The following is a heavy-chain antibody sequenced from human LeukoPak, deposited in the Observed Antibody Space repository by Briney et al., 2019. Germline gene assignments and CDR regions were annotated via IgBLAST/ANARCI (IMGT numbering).Heavy chain of an antibody. CDR1: GFTFSSYW. J-gene: IGHJ4*02. D-gene: IGHD1-26*01. Sequence: QSGGSLRLSCAASGFTFSSYWMSWVRQAPGKGLEWVANIKQDGSEKYYVDSVKGRFTISRDNAKNSLYLQMNSLRAEDTAVYYCAKDWRRGANNYFDYWGQGTLVTVSS. CDR3: AKDWRRGANNYFDY. CDR2: IKQDGSEK. V-gene: IGHV3-7*03.